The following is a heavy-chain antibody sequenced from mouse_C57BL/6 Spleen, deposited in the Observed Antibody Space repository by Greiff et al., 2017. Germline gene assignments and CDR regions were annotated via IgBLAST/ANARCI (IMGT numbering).Heavy chain of an antibody. V-gene: IGHV5-9*01. CDR3: ARTTVVAMEYFDV. CDR2: ISGGGGNT. CDR1: GFTFSSYT. J-gene: IGHJ1*03. D-gene: IGHD1-1*01. Sequence: EVQRVESGGGLVKPGGSLKLSCAASGFTFSSYTMSWVRQTPEKRLEWVATISGGGGNTYYPDSVKGRFTISRDNAKNTLYLQMSSLRSEDTALYYCARTTVVAMEYFDVWGTGTTVTVSS.